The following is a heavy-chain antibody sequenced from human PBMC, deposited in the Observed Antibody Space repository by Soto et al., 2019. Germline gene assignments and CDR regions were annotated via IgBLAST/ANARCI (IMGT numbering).Heavy chain of an antibody. CDR2: ISGSGGST. Sequence: EVQLLESGGGLVQPGGSLRLSCPASGFTFSSYAMSWVRQAPGKGLEWVSAISGSGGSTYYADSLKGRFTISRDNSKNTLYLQMNSLRAEDTAVYYCAKHVQIFYYYYYMDVWGKGTTVTVSS. CDR3: AKHVQIFYYYYYMDV. D-gene: IGHD3-3*01. V-gene: IGHV3-23*01. CDR1: GFTFSSYA. J-gene: IGHJ6*03.